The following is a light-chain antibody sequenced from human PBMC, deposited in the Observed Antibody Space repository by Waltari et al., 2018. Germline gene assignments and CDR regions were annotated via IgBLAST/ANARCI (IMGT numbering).Light chain of an antibody. Sequence: DIQMTQSPSTLSASVGDRVTITCRPSQSISSWLAWYQQKPGKAPKLLIYDAANLESGVPSSFSGSGSGTEFTLTISSLQPDDFATYYCQQYSSYPWTFGQGTKVDIK. CDR3: QQYSSYPWT. CDR1: QSISSW. J-gene: IGKJ1*01. CDR2: DAA. V-gene: IGKV1-5*01.